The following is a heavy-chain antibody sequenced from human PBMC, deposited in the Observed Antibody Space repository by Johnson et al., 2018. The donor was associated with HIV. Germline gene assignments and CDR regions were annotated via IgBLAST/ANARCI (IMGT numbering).Heavy chain of an antibody. D-gene: IGHD1-1*01. Sequence: VQLVESGGGLVKPGGSLRLSCAASGFTFSNYAMAWVRQAPGKGLQWLAELSNTGLNTYYADSVRGRFTISRDNSKNTLYLQMNSLRAEDTAVDYCARAPGWNDVCGAFDIWGQGTMVTVSS. CDR2: LSNTGLNT. CDR3: ARAPGWNDVCGAFDI. CDR1: GFTFSNYA. J-gene: IGHJ3*02. V-gene: IGHV3-23*04.